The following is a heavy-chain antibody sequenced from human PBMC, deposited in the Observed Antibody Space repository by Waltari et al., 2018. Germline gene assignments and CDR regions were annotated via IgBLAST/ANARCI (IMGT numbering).Heavy chain of an antibody. CDR2: IGGGSITYR. J-gene: IGHJ5*02. V-gene: IGHV3-21*03. CDR3: TRDLYGSGGDWFDP. D-gene: IGHD3-10*01. CDR1: GFGFTDSD. Sequence: QLVESGGGLVKPGGSLGLTCAASGFGFTDSDLNWVRLAPGRGLGWVGSIGGGSITYRFYADAVKGRITISRDNAKNSLYLQRNSRRAGDTAVYYCTRDLYGSGGDWFDPWGQGTLVSVSS.